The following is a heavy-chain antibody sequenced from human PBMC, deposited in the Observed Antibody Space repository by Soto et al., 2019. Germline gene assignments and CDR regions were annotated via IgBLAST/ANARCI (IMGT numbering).Heavy chain of an antibody. CDR2: ISFDGSKK. CDR3: VREGYSGSYAAY. D-gene: IGHD1-26*01. CDR1: GFTFSSYS. J-gene: IGHJ4*02. Sequence: GGSLRLSCAASGFTFSSYSMNWVRQAPGKGLEWVAIISFDGSKKYYPDSVKGRFTISRDNSKNTLYLEMNSLRADDTATYFCVREGYSGSYAAYWGQGTLVTVSS. V-gene: IGHV3-30*03.